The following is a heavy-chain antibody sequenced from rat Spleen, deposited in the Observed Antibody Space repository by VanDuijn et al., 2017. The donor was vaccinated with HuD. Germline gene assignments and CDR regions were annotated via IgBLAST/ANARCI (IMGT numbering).Heavy chain of an antibody. CDR3: ARFGGEFDY. V-gene: IGHV2-43*01. CDR2: IWTGGST. J-gene: IGHJ2*01. CDR1: GFSLTSHH. D-gene: IGHD4-6*01. Sequence: QVQLKESGPGLVQPSQTLSLTCTVSGFSLTSHHVSWVRQPPGKGLQWMGVIWTGGSTVSNSLLKSRLSNSRDNSKSQVFLKMNSLQTEDTATYYCARFGGEFDYWGQGVTVTVSS.